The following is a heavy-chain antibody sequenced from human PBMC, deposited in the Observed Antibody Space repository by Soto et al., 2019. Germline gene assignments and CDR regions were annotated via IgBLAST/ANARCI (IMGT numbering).Heavy chain of an antibody. CDR2: INPRAGST. J-gene: IGHJ3*01. Sequence: QVQLVQSGAEVKKPGASVKVSCQASGYTFTSNFIQWVRQAPGQGLEWMGEINPRAGSTTYAQKFQGSLTVTRDTSTSTVYMNLSSLTSDDTAVYYCSRLRLLKGAFDVWGQGTMVTVSS. CDR3: SRLRLLKGAFDV. CDR1: GYTFTSNF. V-gene: IGHV1-46*03.